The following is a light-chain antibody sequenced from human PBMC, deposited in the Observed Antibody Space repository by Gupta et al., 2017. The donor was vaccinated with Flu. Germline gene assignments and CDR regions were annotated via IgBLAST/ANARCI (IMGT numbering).Light chain of an antibody. V-gene: IGLV1-40*01. CDR2: GNS. Sequence: QSVLTQPPPVSGAPGQRVTISCPGSSSNIGAGYAVPWYQQRPGTAHKPLIWGNSNRPSGVPDRFSGSKSSTSASLAITGLQAQDVADDDCQSYDSSLSGAVFGGGTKLTVL. CDR3: QSYDSSLSGAV. CDR1: SSNIGAGYA. J-gene: IGLJ2*01.